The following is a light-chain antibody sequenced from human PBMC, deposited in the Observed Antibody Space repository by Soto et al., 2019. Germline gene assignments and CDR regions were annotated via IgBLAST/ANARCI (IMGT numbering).Light chain of an antibody. CDR1: SSDVGGYNY. CDR2: DVS. Sequence: QSVLTQPASVSGSPGQSITFSCTGTSSDVGGYNYVSWYQQHPGKAPNLMIYDVSNRPSGVSNRFSGSKSGNTASLTISGLQAEDEDDYYCSSYTSSSSYVFGTGTKVTVL. J-gene: IGLJ1*01. V-gene: IGLV2-14*01. CDR3: SSYTSSSSYV.